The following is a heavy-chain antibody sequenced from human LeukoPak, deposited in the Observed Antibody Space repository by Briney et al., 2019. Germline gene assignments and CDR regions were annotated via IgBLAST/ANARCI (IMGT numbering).Heavy chain of an antibody. Sequence: SETLSLTCAVYGGSFSGYYWSWIRQPPGKGLEWIGEINHSGSTNYNPSLKSRVTISVDTSKNQFSLKLSSVTAAGTAVYYCARAGEMVTIYFDYWGQGTLVTVSS. J-gene: IGHJ4*02. CDR2: INHSGST. CDR1: GGSFSGYY. CDR3: ARAGEMVTIYFDY. D-gene: IGHD5-24*01. V-gene: IGHV4-34*01.